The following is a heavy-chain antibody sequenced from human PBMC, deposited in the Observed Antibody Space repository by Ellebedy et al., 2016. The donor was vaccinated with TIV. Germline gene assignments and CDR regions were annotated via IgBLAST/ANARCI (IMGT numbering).Heavy chain of an antibody. D-gene: IGHD1-7*01. J-gene: IGHJ4*02. CDR2: MNNDGSTT. CDR1: GFTFTIKP. Sequence: GGSLRLSXAASGFTFTIKPLSWVRQAPGKGLVWVSRMNNDGSTTNYADSVRGRFTISRDNAKNTLYLQMNTLRAEDTAVYYCATAGNYRFDHWGQGALVTVSS. V-gene: IGHV3-74*01. CDR3: ATAGNYRFDH.